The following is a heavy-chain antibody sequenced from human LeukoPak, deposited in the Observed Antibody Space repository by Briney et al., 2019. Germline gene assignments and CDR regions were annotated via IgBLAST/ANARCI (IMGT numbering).Heavy chain of an antibody. V-gene: IGHV3-30*04. CDR2: ILYDGSNK. CDR1: GFTFSKHT. Sequence: PGGSVTLSCAASGFTFSKHTMHWVRQAPGKGLEWVAVILYDGSNKYYADSVKGRFTISRDNSKNTMSLQMNSLRADDTTVYYCVRDSYGGYFDLWGRGTLVTVSS. D-gene: IGHD4-23*01. J-gene: IGHJ2*01. CDR3: VRDSYGGYFDL.